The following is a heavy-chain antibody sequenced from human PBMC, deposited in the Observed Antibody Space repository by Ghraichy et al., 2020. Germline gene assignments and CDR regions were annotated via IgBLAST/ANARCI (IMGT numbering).Heavy chain of an antibody. CDR1: GDSVRSSSYY. J-gene: IGHJ5*02. D-gene: IGHD3-10*01. V-gene: IGHV4-39*01. Sequence: SETLSLTCTVSGDSVRSSSYYWGWIRQPPGKGLEWIGSIYYSGDTYYNPSLKSRVTISVDKSKNQFSLKVNSVTAADTAVYYCARQLVSMIRGLNWFDPWGQGTLVTVSP. CDR3: ARQLVSMIRGLNWFDP. CDR2: IYYSGDT.